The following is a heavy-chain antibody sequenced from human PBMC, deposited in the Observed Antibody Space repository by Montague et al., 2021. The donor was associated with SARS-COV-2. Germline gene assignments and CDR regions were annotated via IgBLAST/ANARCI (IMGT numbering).Heavy chain of an antibody. D-gene: IGHD6-13*01. CDR1: GFTFSSFG. Sequence: SLRLYCAASGFTFSSFGMHWVRQTPGKGLEWVAALWYDGGNKYYADSVKGRFTISRDNSKNTLYLQMNSLRAEDTAVYYCARELRGFSTSWYALDSWGQGTLVTVSS. J-gene: IGHJ4*02. CDR3: ARELRGFSTSWYALDS. V-gene: IGHV3-33*01. CDR2: LWYDGGNK.